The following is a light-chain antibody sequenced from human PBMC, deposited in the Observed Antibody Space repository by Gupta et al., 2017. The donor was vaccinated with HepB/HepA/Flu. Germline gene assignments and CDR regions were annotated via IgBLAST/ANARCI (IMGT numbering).Light chain of an antibody. J-gene: IGKJ4*01. Sequence: EIVMTQSPATLSVSPGERVTLSCRASQSVTSYLAWYQRRPGQAPRVLIYGATTRATGVPARFSGSGYGTEFTLTISSRQSEDFAVYYCQQYIDWPLVTFGGGTKVEIK. CDR1: QSVTSY. V-gene: IGKV3-15*01. CDR2: GAT. CDR3: QQYIDWPLVT.